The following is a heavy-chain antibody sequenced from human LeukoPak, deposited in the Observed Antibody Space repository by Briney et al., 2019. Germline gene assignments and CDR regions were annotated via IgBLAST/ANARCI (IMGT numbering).Heavy chain of an antibody. V-gene: IGHV6-1*01. Sequence: SQTLSLTCAISGDSVSSNSAAWDWIRQSLSRGLEWLGRTYYRSKWYNEYAVSVKSRVTINPDTSKNQFSLQLNSVTPEDTAVYYCARSTSSLLYGMDVWGQGTTVTVSS. CDR1: GDSVSSNSAA. D-gene: IGHD6-13*01. J-gene: IGHJ6*02. CDR2: TYYRSKWYN. CDR3: ARSTSSLLYGMDV.